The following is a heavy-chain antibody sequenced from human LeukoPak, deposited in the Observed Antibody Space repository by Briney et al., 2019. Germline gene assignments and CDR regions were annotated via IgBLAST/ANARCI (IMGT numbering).Heavy chain of an antibody. Sequence: ASVTVSCKVSGYTLTELSMHWVRQAPGKGLEWMGGFDPEDGETIYAQKFQGRVTMTEDTSTDTAYMELSSLRSEDTAVYYCATGGVDTAMVPEAYWYFDLWGRGTLVTVSS. V-gene: IGHV1-24*01. D-gene: IGHD5-18*01. CDR1: GYTLTELS. CDR3: ATGGVDTAMVPEAYWYFDL. CDR2: FDPEDGET. J-gene: IGHJ2*01.